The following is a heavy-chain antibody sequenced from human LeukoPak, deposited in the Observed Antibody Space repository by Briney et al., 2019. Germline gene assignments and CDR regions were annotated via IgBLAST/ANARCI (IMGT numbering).Heavy chain of an antibody. D-gene: IGHD5-24*01. CDR2: ISDSGGGT. J-gene: IGHJ4*02. V-gene: IGHV3-23*01. Sequence: GGSLTLSCAASGFTFSSYAMSWVRQAPGKGREWVAAISDSGGGTYYADSVKGRFTIFRDNSKNTLYLQMNSLRAEDTAVYYCAKAQVSRGYRNSFDQCGQGTLVTVSS. CDR3: AKAQVSRGYRNSFDQ. CDR1: GFTFSSYA.